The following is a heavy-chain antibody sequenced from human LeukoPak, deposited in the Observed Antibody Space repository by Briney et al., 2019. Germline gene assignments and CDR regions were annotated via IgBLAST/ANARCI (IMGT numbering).Heavy chain of an antibody. D-gene: IGHD5-12*01. J-gene: IGHJ4*02. Sequence: GGSLRLSCAASGFTFSTYALHWVRQVPGKGLEYVSAISSIGGTTYYANSVEGRFTISRDNSKNTLYLQMGSLKPEDTAVYYCARDGSIVATTLFEYWGQGTLVTVSS. CDR1: GFTFSTYA. CDR2: ISSIGGTT. V-gene: IGHV3-64*01. CDR3: ARDGSIVATTLFEY.